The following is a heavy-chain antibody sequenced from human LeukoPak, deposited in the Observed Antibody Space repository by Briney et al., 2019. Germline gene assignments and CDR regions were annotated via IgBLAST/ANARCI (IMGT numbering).Heavy chain of an antibody. J-gene: IGHJ3*02. CDR3: ARNLGTLATGGVALDI. CDR2: IYTGGST. D-gene: IGHD1-14*01. V-gene: IGHV3-66*01. CDR1: GGSISSGGYY. Sequence: PSETLSLTCTVSGGSISSGGYYWSWVRQAPGKGLEWVSVIYTGGSTHYPDSVKGRFTISRDDSKNTVSLQMNSLRVEDTAMYYCARNLGTLATGGVALDIWGQGTMVTVAS.